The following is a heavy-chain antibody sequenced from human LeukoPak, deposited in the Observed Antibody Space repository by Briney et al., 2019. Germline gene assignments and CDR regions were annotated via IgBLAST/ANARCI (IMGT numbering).Heavy chain of an antibody. V-gene: IGHV4-39*01. CDR2: IYYSGST. Sequence: SETLSLTCTVSGGSISSSSYYWGWIRQPPGKGLEWIGSIYYSGSTYYNPSLKSRVTISVDTSKNQFSLKLSSVTAADTAVYYCARRSARWELLREPHAEYFRHWGQGTLVTVSS. CDR1: GGSISSSSYY. CDR3: ARRSARWELLREPHAEYFRH. J-gene: IGHJ1*01. D-gene: IGHD1-26*01.